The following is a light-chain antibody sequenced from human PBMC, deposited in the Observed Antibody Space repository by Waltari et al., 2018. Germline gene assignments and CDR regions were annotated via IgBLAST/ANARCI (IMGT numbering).Light chain of an antibody. CDR2: DVS. Sequence: QSALTQPASVSGSPGQSITISCTGTSSDVGGYNYVSWYQQHPGKAPNLRIYDVSNRHSAVSMRFSGSKSGHTASLTISGSQAEAEADYYCNSYTRSSTLVFGGGTKLTVL. J-gene: IGLJ2*01. CDR3: NSYTRSSTLV. V-gene: IGLV2-14*01. CDR1: SSDVGGYNY.